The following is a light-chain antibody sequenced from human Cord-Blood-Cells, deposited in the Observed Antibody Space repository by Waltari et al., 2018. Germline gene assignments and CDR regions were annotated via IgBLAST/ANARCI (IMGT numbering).Light chain of an antibody. CDR2: GAS. CDR1: QSVSSN. Sequence: EIVMTQSPATLSVSLGERATLSCRASQSVSSNLAWYQQKPGQAPRLLSYGASTRATGIPARFSGSGSGTEFTLTISSLQSEDFAVYYCQQYNNWPRTFGQGTKVEIK. V-gene: IGKV3-15*01. CDR3: QQYNNWPRT. J-gene: IGKJ1*01.